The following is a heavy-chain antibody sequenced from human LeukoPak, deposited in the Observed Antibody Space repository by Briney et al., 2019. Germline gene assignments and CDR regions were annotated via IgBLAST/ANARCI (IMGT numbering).Heavy chain of an antibody. CDR2: INHSGST. Sequence: PSETLSLTCAVYGGFFSGYYWSWIRQPPGKGLEWIGEINHSGSTNYNPSLKSRVTISVDTSKNQFSLKLSSVTAADTAVYYCARRRDGTVAGTPADYWGQGTLVTVSS. CDR1: GGFFSGYY. V-gene: IGHV4-34*01. D-gene: IGHD6-19*01. CDR3: ARRRDGTVAGTPADY. J-gene: IGHJ4*02.